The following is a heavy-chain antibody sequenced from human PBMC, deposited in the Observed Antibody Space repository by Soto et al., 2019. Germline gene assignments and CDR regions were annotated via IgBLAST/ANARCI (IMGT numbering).Heavy chain of an antibody. D-gene: IGHD2-15*01. CDR1: GFTFSSYG. CDR2: IWYDGSNK. V-gene: IGHV3-33*01. Sequence: QVQLVESGGGVVQPGRSLRLSCAASGFTFSSYGMHWVRQAPGKGLEWVAVIWYDGSNKYYADSVKGRFTISRDNSKNTLYLLMNSLRAEETAVYYCARDAEGYCSGGSCYALDYWGQGTLVTVSS. J-gene: IGHJ4*02. CDR3: ARDAEGYCSGGSCYALDY.